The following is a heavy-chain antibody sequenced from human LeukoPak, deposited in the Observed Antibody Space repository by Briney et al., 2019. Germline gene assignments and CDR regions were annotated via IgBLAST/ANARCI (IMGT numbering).Heavy chain of an antibody. Sequence: ASVKVSCKASGYTFTGYYMHWVRQAPGQGLEWMGWINPNSGGTNYAQKSQGRVTMTRDTSISTAYMELSRLRSDDTAVYYCARGPKYQLLPKYYMDVWGKGTTVTVSS. CDR2: INPNSGGT. V-gene: IGHV1-2*02. CDR1: GYTFTGYY. D-gene: IGHD2-2*01. CDR3: ARGPKYQLLPKYYMDV. J-gene: IGHJ6*03.